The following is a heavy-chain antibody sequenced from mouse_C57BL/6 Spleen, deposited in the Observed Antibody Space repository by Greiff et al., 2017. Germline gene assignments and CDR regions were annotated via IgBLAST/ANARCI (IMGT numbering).Heavy chain of an antibody. V-gene: IGHV1-53*01. CDR2: INPSNGGA. Sequence: VQLQQPGTELVKPGASVKLSCKASGYTFTSYWMHWVKQRPGQGLEWIGNINPSNGGANYNGKFKGKATLTVDKSSSTAYMQLSGLTSEDSAVYYCARDNWGAMDYWGQGTSVTVSS. D-gene: IGHD4-1*01. CDR3: ARDNWGAMDY. CDR1: GYTFTSYW. J-gene: IGHJ4*01.